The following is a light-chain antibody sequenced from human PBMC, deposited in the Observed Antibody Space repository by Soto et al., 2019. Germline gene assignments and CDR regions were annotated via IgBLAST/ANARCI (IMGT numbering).Light chain of an antibody. V-gene: IGLV2-14*01. Sequence: QSALTQPASVSGSPGQSITISCTGSSSDVGGYDYVSWYQQHPGEAPKLIFYDVDNRPSGFSNRFSASKSGSTASLTISGLQAEDEADYYCSSYTSSGTLYVFGTGTKLTVL. CDR3: SSYTSSGTLYV. CDR1: SSDVGGYDY. CDR2: DVD. J-gene: IGLJ1*01.